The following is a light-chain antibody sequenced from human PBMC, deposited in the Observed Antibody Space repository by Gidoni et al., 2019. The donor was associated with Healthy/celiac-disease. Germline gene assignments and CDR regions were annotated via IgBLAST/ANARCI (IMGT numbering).Light chain of an antibody. CDR3: QQYGSSPRT. J-gene: IGKJ1*01. V-gene: IGKV3-20*01. CDR1: QSVSSSY. CDR2: GAS. Sequence: EIVLTQPPGTLSLSPGERATLSCRASQSVSSSYLAWYQQKPGQAPRLLIYGASSRATSIPDRFSGSGSGTDFTLTISRLEPEDFAVYYCQQYGSSPRTFGQGTKVEIK.